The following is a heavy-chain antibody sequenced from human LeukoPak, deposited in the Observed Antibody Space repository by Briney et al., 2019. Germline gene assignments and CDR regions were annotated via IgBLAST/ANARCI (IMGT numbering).Heavy chain of an antibody. CDR2: ISGSGGST. CDR3: AKAHSSGYYYFDY. Sequence: PGGSLRLSCAASGFTFSSYAMSWVRQAPGKGLEWVSAISGSGGSTYYADSVKGRFTISRDNSKNTLYLQMNSLRAEDPAVYYCAKAHSSGYYYFDYWGQGTLVTVSS. V-gene: IGHV3-23*01. J-gene: IGHJ4*02. D-gene: IGHD3-22*01. CDR1: GFTFSSYA.